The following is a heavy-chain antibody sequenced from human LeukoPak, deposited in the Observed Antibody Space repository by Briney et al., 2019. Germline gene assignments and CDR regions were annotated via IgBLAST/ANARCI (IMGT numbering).Heavy chain of an antibody. J-gene: IGHJ5*02. D-gene: IGHD3-3*01. Sequence: PGGSLRLSCAASGFTFSSYGMHWVRQAPGKGLEWVAFIRYDGSNKYYADSVKGRFTISRDNSKNTLYLQMNSLRAEDTAVYYCARGGSGYHYNWFDPWGQGTLVTVSS. CDR1: GFTFSSYG. V-gene: IGHV3-30*02. CDR2: IRYDGSNK. CDR3: ARGGSGYHYNWFDP.